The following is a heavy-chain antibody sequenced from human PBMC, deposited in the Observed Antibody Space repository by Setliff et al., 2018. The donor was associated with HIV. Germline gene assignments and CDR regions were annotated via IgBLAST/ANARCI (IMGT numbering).Heavy chain of an antibody. CDR1: GGSFSGYY. J-gene: IGHJ4*02. CDR3: ARDHRPNYYDNSGSPGY. CDR2: INHSGST. D-gene: IGHD3-22*01. Sequence: SETLSLTCAVYGGSFSGYYWSWIRQPPGKGLEWIGEINHSGSTNYNPSLKSRVTISVDTSKKQFSLRLNSVTAADTAVYYCARDHRPNYYDNSGSPGYWGQGTLVTVSS. V-gene: IGHV4-34*01.